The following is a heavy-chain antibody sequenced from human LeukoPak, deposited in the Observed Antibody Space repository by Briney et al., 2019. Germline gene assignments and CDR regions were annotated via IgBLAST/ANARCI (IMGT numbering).Heavy chain of an antibody. CDR2: IYPVDSKT. V-gene: IGHV5-51*01. J-gene: IGHJ6*03. CDR1: GYNFTTYW. CDR3: ARRHYYMDV. Sequence: GESLKISCKGSGYNFTTYWIGWVRQMPGKGLEWMGIIYPVDSKTRYSPSFQGQVTISADKSISTAYLQWNSLKASDTAMYYCARRHYYMDVWGKGTTVTVSS.